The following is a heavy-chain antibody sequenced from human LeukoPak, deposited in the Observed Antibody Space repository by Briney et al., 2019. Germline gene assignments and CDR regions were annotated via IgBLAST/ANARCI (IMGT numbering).Heavy chain of an antibody. CDR1: GFTFSSYW. CDR2: IKQDASEK. V-gene: IGHV3-7*01. J-gene: IGHJ4*02. Sequence: GGSLRLSCAASGFTFSSYWMSWVRQAPGKGLEWVANIKQDASEKYYVASVTGRFTIFKDNAKNSLYLQVNSLRAEDTAVYFCARVSLAGAFFDSWGQGTLVTVAS. CDR3: ARVSLAGAFFDS. D-gene: IGHD6-13*01.